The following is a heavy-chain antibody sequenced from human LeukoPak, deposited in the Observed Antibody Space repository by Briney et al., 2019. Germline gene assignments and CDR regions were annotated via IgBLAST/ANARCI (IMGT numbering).Heavy chain of an antibody. CDR2: IYPGDSDT. Sequence: GESLKISCKGSGYSFTSYWIGWVRQMPGKGLECMGIIYPGDSDTRYSPSFQGQVTISADKSISTAYRQWSSLKASDTAMYYCARLSHYYDSSAYYPDGFDIWGQGTMVTVSS. CDR1: GYSFTSYW. D-gene: IGHD3-22*01. CDR3: ARLSHYYDSSAYYPDGFDI. J-gene: IGHJ3*02. V-gene: IGHV5-51*01.